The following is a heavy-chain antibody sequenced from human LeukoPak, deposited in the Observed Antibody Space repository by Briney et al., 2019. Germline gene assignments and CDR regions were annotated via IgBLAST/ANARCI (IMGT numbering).Heavy chain of an antibody. Sequence: SETLSLTCTVSGGSISSYYWSWIRQPPGKGLEWIGSIYHSGSTYYNPSLKSRVTISVDTSKNQFSLKLSSVTAADTAVYYCARGNRVGWFDPWGQGTLVTVSS. CDR3: ARGNRVGWFDP. J-gene: IGHJ5*02. D-gene: IGHD2/OR15-2a*01. CDR1: GGSISSYY. V-gene: IGHV4-38-2*02. CDR2: IYHSGST.